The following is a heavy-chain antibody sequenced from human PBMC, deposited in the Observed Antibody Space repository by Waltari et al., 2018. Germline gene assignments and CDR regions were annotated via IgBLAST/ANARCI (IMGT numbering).Heavy chain of an antibody. D-gene: IGHD2-15*01. Sequence: QVQLVESGGGVVTPGRSLRLACAASGFTFSRFGMHWVRQAPGKGLEWVAVIWHDGSNEYYVDSVKGRFTISRDNSKNTLYLQMNSLRAEDSAVYYCASQSTTLFDYWGQGTLVTVSS. CDR2: IWHDGSNE. V-gene: IGHV3-33*01. CDR3: ASQSTTLFDY. J-gene: IGHJ4*02. CDR1: GFTFSRFG.